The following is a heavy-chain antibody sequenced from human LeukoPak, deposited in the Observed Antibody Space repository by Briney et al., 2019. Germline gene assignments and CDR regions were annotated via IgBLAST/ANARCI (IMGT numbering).Heavy chain of an antibody. CDR2: IYSGGSA. V-gene: IGHV3-53*01. D-gene: IGHD3-22*01. CDR3: AKGFKYYYDSSEGWFDP. J-gene: IGHJ5*02. CDR1: GFTVSSNY. Sequence: GGSLRLSCAASGFTVSSNYMSWVRQAPGKGLEWVSVIYSGGSAYYADSVKGRFTISRHNSKNTLYLQMNSLRAEDTALYYCAKGFKYYYDSSEGWFDPWGQGTLVTVSS.